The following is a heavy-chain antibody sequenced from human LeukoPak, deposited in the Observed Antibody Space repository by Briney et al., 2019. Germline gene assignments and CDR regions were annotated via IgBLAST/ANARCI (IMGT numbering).Heavy chain of an antibody. J-gene: IGHJ6*02. CDR3: AGRDDYKPYGMDV. Sequence: SETLSLTCTVSGGSISSYYWSWIRQPPGKGLEWIGYFYYSGSTNYNPSLKSRVTISVDTSKNQFSLKLSSVIAADTAVYYCAGRDDYKPYGMDVWGQGTTVTVSS. CDR2: FYYSGST. V-gene: IGHV4-59*01. CDR1: GGSISSYY. D-gene: IGHD5-24*01.